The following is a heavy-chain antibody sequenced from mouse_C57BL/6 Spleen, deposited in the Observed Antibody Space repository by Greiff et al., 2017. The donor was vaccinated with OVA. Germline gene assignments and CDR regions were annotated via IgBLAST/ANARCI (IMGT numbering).Heavy chain of an antibody. CDR2: IRSKSNNYAT. CDR3: VRQDYYYGSSYAMDY. Sequence: GGGLVQPKGSLKLSCAASGFSFNTYAMNWVRQAPGKGLEWVARIRSKSNNYATYYADSVKDRFTISRDDSDSMLYLQMNNLKTEDTAMYYCVRQDYYYGSSYAMDYWGQGTSVTVSS. D-gene: IGHD1-1*01. V-gene: IGHV10-1*01. J-gene: IGHJ4*01. CDR1: GFSFNTYA.